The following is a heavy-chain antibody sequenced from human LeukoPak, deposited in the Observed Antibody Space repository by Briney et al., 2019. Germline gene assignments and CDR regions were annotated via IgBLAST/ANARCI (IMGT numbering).Heavy chain of an antibody. CDR2: IYSGGST. D-gene: IGHD2-15*01. CDR1: GFTVSSNY. CDR3: ARRCGGSCLYAFDI. Sequence: GGSLRLSCAASGFTVSSNYMSWVRQAPGKGLEWVSVIYSGGSTYYADSVKGRFTISRDNSKNTLYLQMNSLRAEDTAVYYCARRCGGSCLYAFDIWGQGTMVTVSS. V-gene: IGHV3-66*01. J-gene: IGHJ3*02.